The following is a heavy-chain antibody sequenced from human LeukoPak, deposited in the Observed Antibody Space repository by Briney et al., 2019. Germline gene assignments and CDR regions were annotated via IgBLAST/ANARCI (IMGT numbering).Heavy chain of an antibody. Sequence: PSETLSLTCTVSGGSISSSSYYWGWIRQPPGKGLEWIGSIYYSGSTYYNPSLKSRVTISVDTSKNQFSLKLSSVTAADTAVYYCASQSGVIPDIVATDFFDYWGQGTLVTVSS. D-gene: IGHD5-12*01. J-gene: IGHJ4*02. CDR3: ASQSGVIPDIVATDFFDY. CDR1: GGSISSSSYY. CDR2: IYYSGST. V-gene: IGHV4-39*07.